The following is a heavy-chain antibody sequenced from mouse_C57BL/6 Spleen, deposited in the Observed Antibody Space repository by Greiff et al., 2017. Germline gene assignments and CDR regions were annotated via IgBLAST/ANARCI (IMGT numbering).Heavy chain of an antibody. Sequence: EVQLVESGGGLVKPGGSLKLSCAASGFTFRDYGMHWVRQAPEQGLAWVAYISSGSSTIYYSDTVKGRFTISRDNAKNTLCLQMTSLRSEDTAMYYCARDWDYWGQGTTLTVSS. J-gene: IGHJ2*01. D-gene: IGHD4-1*01. CDR2: ISSGSSTI. CDR1: GFTFRDYG. V-gene: IGHV5-17*01. CDR3: ARDWDY.